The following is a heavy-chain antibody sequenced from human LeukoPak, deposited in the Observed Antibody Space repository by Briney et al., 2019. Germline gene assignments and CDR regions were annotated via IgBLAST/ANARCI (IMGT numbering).Heavy chain of an antibody. J-gene: IGHJ4*02. V-gene: IGHV3-49*03. CDR2: IRSKAYGGTT. CDR1: GFTFGDYA. D-gene: IGHD3-10*01. CDR3: TREVLWFGELLGFDY. Sequence: GRSLRLSCTASGFTFGDYAMSWFRRAPGKGLEWVGFIRSKAYGGTTEYAASVKGRFTISRDDSKSIAYLQMNSLKTEDTAVYYCTREVLWFGELLGFDYWGQGTLVTVSS.